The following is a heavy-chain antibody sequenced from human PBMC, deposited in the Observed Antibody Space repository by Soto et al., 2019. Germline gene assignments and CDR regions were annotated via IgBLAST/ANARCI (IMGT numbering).Heavy chain of an antibody. CDR3: ARDYHQLLSRYNWFDP. D-gene: IGHD2-2*01. V-gene: IGHV1-3*01. CDR1: GYTFTSYA. CDR2: INAGNGNT. Sequence: AASVKVSCKASGYTFTSYAMHWVRQAPGQRLEWMGWINAGNGNTKYSQKFQGRVTITRDTSASTAYMELSSLRSEDTAVYYCARDYHQLLSRYNWFDPWGQGTLVTVSS. J-gene: IGHJ5*02.